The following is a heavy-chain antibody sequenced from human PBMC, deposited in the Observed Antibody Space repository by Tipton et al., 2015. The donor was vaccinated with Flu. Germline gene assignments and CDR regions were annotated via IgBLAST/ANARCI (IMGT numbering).Heavy chain of an antibody. CDR3: ARGVIYYDSSGPITDAFDI. V-gene: IGHV4-61*02. D-gene: IGHD3-22*01. Sequence: TLSLTCTVSGGSISSGSYYWSWIRQPAGKGLEWIGRIYTSGSTNYNPSLKSRVTISVDTSKNQFSLKLSSVTAADKAVYYCARGVIYYDSSGPITDAFDICGQGTMVTVSS. CDR1: GGSISSGSYY. J-gene: IGHJ3*02. CDR2: IYTSGST.